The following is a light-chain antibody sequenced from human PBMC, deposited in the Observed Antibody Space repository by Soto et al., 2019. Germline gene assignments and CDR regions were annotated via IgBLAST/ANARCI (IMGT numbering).Light chain of an antibody. Sequence: EIVMTQSPATLSVSPGERVTLSCRASQSVSSRLAWYHQKPGQSPRLLIYGASTRATGIPARFSGSGSGTEFTLTISSLEPEDFAVYYCQQRSNWPFFGPGTKVDIK. V-gene: IGKV3-15*01. CDR2: GAS. CDR3: QQRSNWPF. J-gene: IGKJ3*01. CDR1: QSVSSR.